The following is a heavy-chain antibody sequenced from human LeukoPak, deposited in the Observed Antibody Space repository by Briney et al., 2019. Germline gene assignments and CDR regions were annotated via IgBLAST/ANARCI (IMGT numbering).Heavy chain of an antibody. CDR1: GLTFSTSG. Sequence: GGSLRLSCTASGLTFSTSGFNWVRQAPGKGLEWVASIGPTGSDRYHADSIKGRFTIPRDNANNFLYLQMNSLRAEDTAVYYCATETNGRHYDYWGQGTLLTVPS. D-gene: IGHD1-14*01. CDR2: IGPTGSDR. CDR3: ATETNGRHYDY. V-gene: IGHV3-21*06. J-gene: IGHJ4*02.